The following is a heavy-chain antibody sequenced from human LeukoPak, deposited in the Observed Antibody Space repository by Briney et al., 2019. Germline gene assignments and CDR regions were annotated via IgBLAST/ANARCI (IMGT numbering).Heavy chain of an antibody. J-gene: IGHJ5*02. Sequence: SETLSLTCAVYGGSFSGYYWSWIRQPPGKGLEWIGEINHSGSTNYNPSLKSRVTISVDTSKNQFSLKLSSVTAADTAVYYCARASGAAAGGNWFDPWGQGTLVTVSS. CDR1: GGSFSGYY. V-gene: IGHV4-34*01. CDR2: INHSGST. D-gene: IGHD6-13*01. CDR3: ARASGAAAGGNWFDP.